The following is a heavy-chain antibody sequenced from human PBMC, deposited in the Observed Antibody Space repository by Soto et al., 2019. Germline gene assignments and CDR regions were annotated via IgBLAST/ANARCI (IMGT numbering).Heavy chain of an antibody. V-gene: IGHV1-8*01. CDR3: ASDMSTT. J-gene: IGHJ5*02. D-gene: IGHD2-2*01. Sequence: QVQLVQSGAEVKKPGASVKVSCKASGYPFTSHDINWMRQATGQRLEWMGWMNPNSGHTNYAQKFQGRVTLTRDTSISTAYMELTSLRSEDTAIYYCASDMSTTWGQGTLVTVSS. CDR1: GYPFTSHD. CDR2: MNPNSGHT.